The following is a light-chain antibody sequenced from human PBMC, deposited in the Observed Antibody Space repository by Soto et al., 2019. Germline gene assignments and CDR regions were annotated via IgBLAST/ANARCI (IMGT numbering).Light chain of an antibody. Sequence: QTVVTQEPSFSVSPGGTVTLTCGLSSGSVSTTYYPSWYQQTPGQAPRTLIYSTNTRSSGVPDRFSGSILGNKAALTITGAHADDESDYYCVLYMGSGISVFCGGTKLTVL. CDR2: STN. CDR3: VLYMGSGISV. CDR1: SGSVSTTYY. V-gene: IGLV8-61*01. J-gene: IGLJ2*01.